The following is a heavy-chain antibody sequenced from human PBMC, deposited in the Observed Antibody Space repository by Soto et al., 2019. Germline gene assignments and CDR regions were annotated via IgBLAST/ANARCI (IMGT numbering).Heavy chain of an antibody. J-gene: IGHJ4*02. V-gene: IGHV3-33*01. D-gene: IGHD7-27*01. CDR3: ARDGDVNTGFRKDY. CDR2: IWYDGGNK. Sequence: VGSLRLSCAASGFTFSNYGMHWVRQAPGKGLEWVAFIWYDGGNKYYAESVKGRFTISRDNSKNTLYLQMNSLRAEDTAVYYCARDGDVNTGFRKDYWGQGTLVTVSS. CDR1: GFTFSNYG.